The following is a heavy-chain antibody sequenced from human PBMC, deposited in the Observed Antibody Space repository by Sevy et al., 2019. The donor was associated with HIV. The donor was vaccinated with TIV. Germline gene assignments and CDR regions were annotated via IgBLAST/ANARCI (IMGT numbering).Heavy chain of an antibody. Sequence: SETLSLTCTVSGGSISSGSYYWSWIRQPAGKGLDWIGRIYTTGSTTYNPSLKSRVTMSVDTSKNQFSLKLSSVTAADTAVYYCARDAITLFGVLRDYYYYAMDVWGQGTTVTVSS. CDR2: IYTTGST. J-gene: IGHJ6*02. D-gene: IGHD3-3*01. CDR3: ARDAITLFGVLRDYYYYAMDV. CDR1: GGSISSGSYY. V-gene: IGHV4-61*02.